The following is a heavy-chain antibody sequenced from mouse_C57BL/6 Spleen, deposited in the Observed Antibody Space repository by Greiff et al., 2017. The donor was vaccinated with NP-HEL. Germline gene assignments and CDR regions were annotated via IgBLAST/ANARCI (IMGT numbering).Heavy chain of an antibody. V-gene: IGHV1-55*01. J-gene: IGHJ3*01. CDR1: GYTFTSYW. Sequence: VQLQQPGAELVKPGASVKMSCKASGYTFTSYWITWVKQRPGQGLAWIGDIYPGSGSTNYNEKFKSKATLTVDTSSSTAYMQLSSLTSEDSAVYYCARHYGYGAWFAYWGQGTLVTVSA. CDR3: ARHYGYGAWFAY. D-gene: IGHD2-2*01. CDR2: IYPGSGST.